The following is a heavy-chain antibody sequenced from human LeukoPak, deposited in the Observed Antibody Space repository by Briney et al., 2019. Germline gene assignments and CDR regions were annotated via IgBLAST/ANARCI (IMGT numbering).Heavy chain of an antibody. J-gene: IGHJ4*02. CDR2: ISSSSSYI. V-gene: IGHV3-21*01. Sequence: KPGGSLRLSCAASGFTFSSYSMNWVRQAPGKGLEWVSSISSSSSYIYYADSVEGRFTISRDNAKKSLYLQMNSLRDEDTAVYYCARSEWDTVMTRIDYWGQGTLVTVSS. CDR1: GFTFSSYS. CDR3: ARSEWDTVMTRIDY. D-gene: IGHD5-18*01.